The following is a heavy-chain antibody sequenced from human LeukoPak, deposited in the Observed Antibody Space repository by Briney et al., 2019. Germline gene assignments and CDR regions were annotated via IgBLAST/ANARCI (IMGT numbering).Heavy chain of an antibody. V-gene: IGHV3-23*01. CDR2: VSYDITRT. Sequence: GGSLRLSCAASGFTFSSYAMTWVRQAPGKGLEWVSAVSYDITRTFYADSVKGRFAISRDNSKNTLYLQMNSLRAEDTAVYYCAKVGYDSSGCYWGQGTLVTVSS. J-gene: IGHJ4*02. D-gene: IGHD3-22*01. CDR3: AKVGYDSSGCY. CDR1: GFTFSSYA.